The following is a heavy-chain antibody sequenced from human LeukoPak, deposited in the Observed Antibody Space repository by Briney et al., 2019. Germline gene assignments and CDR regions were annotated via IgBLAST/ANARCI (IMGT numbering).Heavy chain of an antibody. CDR1: GFTFSNAW. CDR3: TTGLSVGGAFDI. D-gene: IGHD3-16*01. Sequence: GGSLRLSCAASGFTFSNAWMSWVRQAPGKGLEWVGRIKSKTDGGTTDYAAPVKGRFTISRDDSKSTLYLQMNSLKTEDTAVYYCTTGLSVGGAFDIWGQGTMVTVSS. J-gene: IGHJ3*02. CDR2: IKSKTDGGTT. V-gene: IGHV3-15*01.